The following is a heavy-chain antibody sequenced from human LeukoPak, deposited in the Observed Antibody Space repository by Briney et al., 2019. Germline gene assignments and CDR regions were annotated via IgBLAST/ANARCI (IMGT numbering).Heavy chain of an antibody. CDR3: VREASGSYSDAFDI. CDR2: IKQDGSEK. J-gene: IGHJ3*02. V-gene: IGHV3-7*01. D-gene: IGHD1-26*01. CDR1: GFTFSSYW. Sequence: PGGSLRLSCAASGFTFSSYWMSWVRQAPGKGLEWVANIKQDGSEKYYVDSVKGRFTISRDNAKNSLYLQMNSLRAEDTAVYYCVREASGSYSDAFDIWGQGTMVTVSS.